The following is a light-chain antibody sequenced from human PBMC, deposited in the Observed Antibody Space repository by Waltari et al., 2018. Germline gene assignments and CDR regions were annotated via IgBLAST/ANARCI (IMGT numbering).Light chain of an antibody. Sequence: EIVLTQSPGTLSLSLGARATLSCRASQSVSRALAWYQQKPGQAPRLLIYGASTRATCMPDRFSGSGSVTDFSLTISRLEPDDFAVYYCQHYLRLPVTFGQGTTVEI. J-gene: IGKJ1*01. CDR1: QSVSRA. V-gene: IGKV3-20*01. CDR2: GAS. CDR3: QHYLRLPVT.